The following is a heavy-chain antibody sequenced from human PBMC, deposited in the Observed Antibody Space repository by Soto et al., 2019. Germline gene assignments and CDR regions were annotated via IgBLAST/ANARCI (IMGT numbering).Heavy chain of an antibody. CDR1: GFTFSNYP. V-gene: IGHV3-23*01. CDR2: ITGNSDT. CDR3: AQVNGNSGNDYDF. J-gene: IGHJ4*02. Sequence: EVQLLESGGGLVQPGGSLRLSCAASGFTFSNYPINWVRQAPGKGLQWVSAITGNSDTFYADSVKGRFTVSRDNAKNTLYLQMNSLRAEDTGVYYCAQVNGNSGNDYDFWGQGTLVTVSS. D-gene: IGHD5-12*01.